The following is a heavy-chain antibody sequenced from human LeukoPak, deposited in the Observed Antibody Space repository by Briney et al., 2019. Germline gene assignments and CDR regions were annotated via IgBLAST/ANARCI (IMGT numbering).Heavy chain of an antibody. Sequence: GGSLRLSCAASGFTFSKYGMNWVRQAPGKGLEWVSGIGVGGTTYYADSGKGRFTISRDTSKNTVYLQMNSLIAEETAVYYCGKAQGYCDCWGQGTLVTVSS. CDR1: GFTFSKYG. CDR3: GKAQGYCDC. J-gene: IGHJ4*02. D-gene: IGHD2-21*01. CDR2: IGVGGTT. V-gene: IGHV3-23*01.